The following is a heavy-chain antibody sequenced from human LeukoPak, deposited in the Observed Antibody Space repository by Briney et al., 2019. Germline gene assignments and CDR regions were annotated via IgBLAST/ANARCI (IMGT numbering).Heavy chain of an antibody. CDR3: AREKSGYSSSSSWSVWFDP. D-gene: IGHD6-6*01. CDR2: ISSSGSTI. CDR1: GFTFSSYE. V-gene: IGHV3-48*03. J-gene: IGHJ5*02. Sequence: GGSLRLSCAASGFTFSSYEMNWVRQAPGKGLEWVSYISSSGSTIYYADSVKGRFTISRDNAKNSLYLQMKSLRAEDTAVYYCAREKSGYSSSSSWSVWFDPWGQGTLVTVSS.